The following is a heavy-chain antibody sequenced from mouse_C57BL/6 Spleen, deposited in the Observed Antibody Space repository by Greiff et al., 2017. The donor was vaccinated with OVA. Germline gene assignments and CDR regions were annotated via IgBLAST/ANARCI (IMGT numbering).Heavy chain of an antibody. Sequence: DVHLVESGGGLVKPGGSLKLSCAASGFTFSSYAMSWVRQTPEKRLEWVATISDGGSYTYYPDNVKGRFTISRDNAKNNLYLQMSHLKSEDTAMYYCARGSDSSGLYYFDYWGQGTTLTVSS. V-gene: IGHV5-4*01. J-gene: IGHJ2*01. D-gene: IGHD3-2*02. CDR3: ARGSDSSGLYYFDY. CDR1: GFTFSSYA. CDR2: ISDGGSYT.